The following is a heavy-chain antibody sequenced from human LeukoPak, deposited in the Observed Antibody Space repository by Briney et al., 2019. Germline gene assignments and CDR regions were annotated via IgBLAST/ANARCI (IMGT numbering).Heavy chain of an antibody. CDR3: ARFLPWTYYYDSSGYPFDY. D-gene: IGHD3-22*01. Sequence: PGGSLRLSCAASGFTFSSYWMSWVRQAPGKGLEWVANIKQDGSEKYYVDSVKGRFTISRDNAKNSLYLQMNSLRAEDTAVYYCARFLPWTYYYDSSGYPFDYWGQGTLVTVSS. CDR1: GFTFSSYW. V-gene: IGHV3-7*01. J-gene: IGHJ4*02. CDR2: IKQDGSEK.